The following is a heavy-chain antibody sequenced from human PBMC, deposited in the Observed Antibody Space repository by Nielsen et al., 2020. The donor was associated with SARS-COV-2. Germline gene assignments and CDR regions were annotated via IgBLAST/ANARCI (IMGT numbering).Heavy chain of an antibody. CDR1: GFPFSDYY. D-gene: IGHD2-2*01. CDR2: ISGTSVYT. CDR3: VRTRKPAATRRYKFYFDMDV. V-gene: IGHV3-11*06. J-gene: IGHJ6*03. Sequence: GESLKISCVASGFPFSDYYITWVRHIPGKGLEWVSHISGTSVYTNYADSVKGRFTISRDNAKNSLFLQMTSLKVEDTAVYFCVRTRKPAATRRYKFYFDMDVWGKGTTVTVSS.